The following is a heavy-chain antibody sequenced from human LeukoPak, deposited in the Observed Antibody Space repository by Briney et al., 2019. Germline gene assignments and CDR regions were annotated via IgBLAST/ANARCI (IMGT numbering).Heavy chain of an antibody. J-gene: IGHJ4*02. Sequence: PGGSLRLSCAASGFAFSSYSMHWVRQAPGKGLEWVSSMTSVTYIYYAASVKGRFTISRGNAKNSLYLQMNNLRVEDTAVYYCASADYYGSGSHYTFRGLDYWGQGTLVTVSS. CDR3: ASADYYGSGSHYTFRGLDY. D-gene: IGHD3-10*01. CDR1: GFAFSSYS. V-gene: IGHV3-21*01. CDR2: MTSVTYI.